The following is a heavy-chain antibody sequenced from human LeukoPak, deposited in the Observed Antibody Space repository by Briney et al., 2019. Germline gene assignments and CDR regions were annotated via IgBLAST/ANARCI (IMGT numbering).Heavy chain of an antibody. CDR1: GYRYSDYW. CDR2: IYGGDSET. D-gene: IGHD6-19*01. J-gene: IGHJ4*02. Sequence: GESLKISCKGSGYRYSDYWIGWGRQMPGKGLDWMGIIYGGDSETRYSPSLQGQVTISADKSINTAYLQWSSLKASDTAMYYCARTTTYSSGWYGAYWGQGTLVTVSS. CDR3: ARTTTYSSGWYGAY. V-gene: IGHV5-51*01.